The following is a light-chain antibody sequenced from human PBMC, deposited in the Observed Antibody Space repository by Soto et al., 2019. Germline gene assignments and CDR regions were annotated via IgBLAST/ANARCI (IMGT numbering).Light chain of an antibody. CDR3: NSYTTSNTRQIV. CDR1: SSDVGGYNY. Sequence: SLLTQPASVSRSPGQSITISCTGTSSDVGGYNYVSWYQQHPGKAPKFMIYDVSNRPSGVSTRFSGSKSGNTASLTISGLQAEDEADYYCNSYTTSNTRQIVFGTGTKVTVL. CDR2: DVS. V-gene: IGLV2-14*01. J-gene: IGLJ1*01.